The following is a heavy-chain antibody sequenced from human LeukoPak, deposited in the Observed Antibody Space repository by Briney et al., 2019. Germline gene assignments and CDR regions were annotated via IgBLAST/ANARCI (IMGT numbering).Heavy chain of an antibody. V-gene: IGHV4-34*01. CDR2: INHSGST. CDR3: ARTKYGEPFDY. D-gene: IGHD4-17*01. Sequence: PSETLSLTCAVYGGSFSGYYWSWIRQPPGKGLEWIGEINHSGSTNYNPSLKSRVTISVDTSKNQFSLKLSSVAAADTAVYYCARTKYGEPFDYWGQGTLVTVSS. CDR1: GGSFSGYY. J-gene: IGHJ4*02.